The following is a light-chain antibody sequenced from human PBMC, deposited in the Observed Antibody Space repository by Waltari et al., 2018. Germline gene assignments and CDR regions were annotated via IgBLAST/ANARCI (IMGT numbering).Light chain of an antibody. J-gene: IGLJ2*01. CDR1: SSDVGSYNL. CDR2: EGS. CDR3: CSYAGSSTFQV. V-gene: IGLV2-23*03. Sequence: QSALTQPASVSGSPGQSITISCTGTSSDVGSYNLVSWYQQHPGKAPKLMIYEGSKPPSGVSNRFSGSKSGKTASLRISGLQAEDEAEYFCCSYAGSSTFQVFGGGTKLTLL.